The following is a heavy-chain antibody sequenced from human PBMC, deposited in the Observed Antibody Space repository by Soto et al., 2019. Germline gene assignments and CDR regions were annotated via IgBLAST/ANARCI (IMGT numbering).Heavy chain of an antibody. V-gene: IGHV5-51*01. CDR2: IYPGASDT. J-gene: IGHJ5*02. CDR1: GYSFTSYW. Sequence: PGESLKISWKGSGYSFTSYWIGWVRQMPGKGLEWMGIIYPGASDTRYSPSFQGQVTISADKSISTAYLQWSSLKASDTAMYYCARGGPLGARREDWFDPWGQGTLVTISS. CDR3: ARGGPLGARREDWFDP. D-gene: IGHD1-26*01.